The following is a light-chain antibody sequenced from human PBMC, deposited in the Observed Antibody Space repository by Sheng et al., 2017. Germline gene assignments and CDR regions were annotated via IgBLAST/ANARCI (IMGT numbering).Light chain of an antibody. CDR1: NSNIGSNN. V-gene: IGLV1-51*01. CDR3: ATWDGSLSSVV. CDR2: DNN. J-gene: IGLJ2*01. Sequence: QSVLTQPPSVSAAPGQKATISCSGRNSNIGSNNVCWYQQFPGTAPKLLLYDNNKRPSGIPDRFSGSKSGTSATLDITGLQTGDEADYYCATWDGSLSSVVFGGGTKVTVL.